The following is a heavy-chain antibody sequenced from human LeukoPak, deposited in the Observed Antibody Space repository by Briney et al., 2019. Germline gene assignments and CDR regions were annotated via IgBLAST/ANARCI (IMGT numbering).Heavy chain of an antibody. CDR1: GGTFSSYA. CDR3: ARDEYYFDSSGFYGTFDY. Sequence: SVKVSCKASGGTFSSYAISWVRQAPGQRLKWRGGIIPIVGTANYAQKFQGRVTITTDESTSTAYMELSSLRSEDTAVYCCARDEYYFDSSGFYGTFDYWGQGTLVTVSS. CDR2: IIPIVGTA. J-gene: IGHJ4*02. D-gene: IGHD3-22*01. V-gene: IGHV1-69*05.